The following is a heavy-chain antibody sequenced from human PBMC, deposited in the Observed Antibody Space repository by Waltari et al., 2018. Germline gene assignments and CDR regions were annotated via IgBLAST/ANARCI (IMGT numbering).Heavy chain of an antibody. D-gene: IGHD3-22*01. V-gene: IGHV3-48*01. CDR3: ARDGYYYDSSGYYYISYFDY. CDR2: ISSSSSTI. Sequence: EVQLVESGGGLVQPGGSLRLSCAASGFTFSSYSMTWVRPAPGKGPGWVSYISSSSSTIYYADSVKGRFTISRDNAKNSLYLQMNSLRAEDTAVYYCARDGYYYDSSGYYYISYFDYWGQGTLVTVSS. J-gene: IGHJ4*02. CDR1: GFTFSSYS.